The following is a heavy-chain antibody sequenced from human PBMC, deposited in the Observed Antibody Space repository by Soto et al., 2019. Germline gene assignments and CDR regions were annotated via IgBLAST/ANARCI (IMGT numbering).Heavy chain of an antibody. D-gene: IGHD3-3*02. CDR1: GGSISSDGNY. V-gene: IGHV4-31*03. CDR2: IYYSGST. J-gene: IGHJ3*02. CDR3: ASLGTISAFDI. Sequence: QVQLQESGPGLVKPSQTLSLTCTVSGGSISSDGNYWSWIRQHPGKGQEWIGYIYYSGSTYYNPSLKSRVTISVDTSKNQFSLKLSSVTAADTAVYYCASLGTISAFDIWGQGTMVTVSS.